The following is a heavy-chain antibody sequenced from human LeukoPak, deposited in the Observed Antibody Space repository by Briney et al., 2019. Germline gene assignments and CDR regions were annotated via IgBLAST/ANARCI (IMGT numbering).Heavy chain of an antibody. J-gene: IGHJ4*02. V-gene: IGHV1-58*02. CDR2: IVVGSGNT. Sequence: ASVKVSCKASGFTCTSSAMQWVRQSRGQPLEWIGWIVVGSGNTNYAQKFQERVTITRDMSTSTAYMELSSLRYEDTDVYYCAAGYSIYYYADWGQGTLVTVSS. D-gene: IGHD2-21*01. CDR3: AAGYSIYYYAD. CDR1: GFTCTSSA.